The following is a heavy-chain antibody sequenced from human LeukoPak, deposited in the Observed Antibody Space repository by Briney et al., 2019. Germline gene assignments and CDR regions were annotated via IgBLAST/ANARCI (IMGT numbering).Heavy chain of an antibody. J-gene: IGHJ4*02. CDR2: IYYSGST. D-gene: IGHD3-10*01. CDR3: ARSPGIGNRGFGFFDY. CDR1: GGSISSYH. Sequence: SETLSLICTVSGGSISSYHWSWIRQPPGKGLEWIGYIYYSGSTNYNPSLKSRVTISVDTSKNQFSLKLSSVTAADTAVYYCARSPGIGNRGFGFFDYWGQGTLVTVSS. V-gene: IGHV4-59*01.